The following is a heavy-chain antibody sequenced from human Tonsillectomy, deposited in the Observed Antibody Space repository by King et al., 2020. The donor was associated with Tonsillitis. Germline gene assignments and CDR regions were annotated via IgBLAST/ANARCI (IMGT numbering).Heavy chain of an antibody. CDR3: ARDPPHPDYDNNHDYYYYYGMDV. CDR2: IIPIFGTA. Sequence: QLVQSGAEVKKPGSSVKVSCKASGGTFSSYAISWVRQAPGQGLEWMGGIIPIFGTANYAQKFQGRVTITADESTSTAYMELSSLSSEDTAVDYCARDPPHPDYDNNHDYYYYYGMDVWGQGTTVTVSS. V-gene: IGHV1-69*01. J-gene: IGHJ6*02. CDR1: GGTFSSYA. D-gene: IGHD3-22*01.